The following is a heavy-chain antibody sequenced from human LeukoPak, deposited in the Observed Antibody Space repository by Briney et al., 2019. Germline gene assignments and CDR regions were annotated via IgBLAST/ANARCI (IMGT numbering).Heavy chain of an antibody. CDR1: GFTVSSNY. CDR2: IYSGGST. V-gene: IGHV3-53*01. Sequence: AGGSLRLSCAASGFTVSSNYMSWVRQAPGKGLEWVSVIYSGGSTYYADSVKGRFTISRDNAKNSLYLQMNSLRDEDTAVYYCARAFGLTDYWGQGTMVTLSS. J-gene: IGHJ4*02. D-gene: IGHD3/OR15-3a*01. CDR3: ARAFGLTDY.